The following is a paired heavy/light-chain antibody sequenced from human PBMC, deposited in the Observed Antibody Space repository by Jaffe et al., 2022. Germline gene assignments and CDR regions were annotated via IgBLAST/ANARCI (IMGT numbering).Light chain of an antibody. J-gene: IGLJ1*01. Sequence: SYELTQPPSVSVSPGQTASITCSGDKLGEKYACWYQQKPGQSPVLVIYQDNERPSGIPERFSGSNSGDTATLTISGTQAMDEADYYCQAWDSTTGVFGTGTKFTVL. CDR3: QAWDSTTGV. CDR1: KLGEKY. CDR2: QDN. V-gene: IGLV3-1*01.
Heavy chain of an antibody. CDR2: ISGSSGST. CDR1: GFTFSNYA. Sequence: EVQLLESGGDLVQPGGSLRLSCAASGFTFSNYAMTWVRQAPGKGLEWVSAISGSSGSTYYADSVKGRFTISRDNSKNTLYLQMNSLRAEDTAVYYCAKPHIGSISRGDAFDIWGQGTMVTVSS. J-gene: IGHJ3*02. CDR3: AKPHIGSISRGDAFDI. V-gene: IGHV3-23*01. D-gene: IGHD6-13*01.